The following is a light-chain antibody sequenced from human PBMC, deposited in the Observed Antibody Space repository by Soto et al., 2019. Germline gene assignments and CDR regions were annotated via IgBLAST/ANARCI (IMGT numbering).Light chain of an antibody. CDR3: QQYNSAPWT. Sequence: DIQMTQSPSSLSASVGDRVAIACRASQGISNYLAWYQQKPVEVPKLLIYAASSLQPGVPSRYSGGGSGTYFTLTISSLQPEDVATYYYQQYNSAPWTFGQGTRVDIK. J-gene: IGKJ1*01. CDR1: QGISNY. CDR2: AAS. V-gene: IGKV1-27*01.